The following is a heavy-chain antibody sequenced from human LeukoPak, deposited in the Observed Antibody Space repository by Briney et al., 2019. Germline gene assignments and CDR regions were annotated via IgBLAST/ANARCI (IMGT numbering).Heavy chain of an antibody. CDR3: ARGRRRQGSTSCDP. CDR2: IFQSGST. CDR1: GGSISSGDYS. J-gene: IGHJ5*02. V-gene: IGHV4-30-2*01. D-gene: IGHD2-2*01. Sequence: SETLSLTCAVSGGSISSGDYSWSWIRQPPGKGLEWIGYIFQSGSTYYNPSLKSRVTISVDTSKNQFSLKLSSVTAADTAVYYCARGRRRQGSTSCDPWGQGTLVTVSS.